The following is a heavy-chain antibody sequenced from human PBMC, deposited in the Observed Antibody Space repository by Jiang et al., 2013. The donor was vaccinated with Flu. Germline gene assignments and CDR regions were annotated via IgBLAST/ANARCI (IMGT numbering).Heavy chain of an antibody. J-gene: IGHJ6*02. Sequence: VQLVESGGGLVQPGGSLRLSCAASGFTFSSYAMSWVRQAPGKGLEWVSAISGSGGSTYYADSVKGRFTISRDNSKNTLYLQMNSLRAEDTAVYYCAKVLRAGHYYGSGSYPEDYYYGMDVWGQGTTVTVSS. CDR3: AKVLRAGHYYGSGSYPEDYYYGMDV. CDR2: ISGSGGST. CDR1: GFTFSSYA. D-gene: IGHD3-10*01. V-gene: IGHV3-23*04.